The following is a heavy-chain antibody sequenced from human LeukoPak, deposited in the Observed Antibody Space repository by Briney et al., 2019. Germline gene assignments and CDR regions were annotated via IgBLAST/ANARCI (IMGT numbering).Heavy chain of an antibody. Sequence: SETLSLTCTVSGGSISSRSYYWGWIRQPPGTGLEWIGSISDSGSTHYNPSLKSRVTLSVDTSKNQFSLKLSSVTAAATAVYYCARHLKSIAARRPFDYWGQGTLVTVSS. CDR3: ARHLKSIAARRPFDY. CDR2: ISDSGST. V-gene: IGHV4-39*01. J-gene: IGHJ4*02. D-gene: IGHD6-6*01. CDR1: GGSISSRSYY.